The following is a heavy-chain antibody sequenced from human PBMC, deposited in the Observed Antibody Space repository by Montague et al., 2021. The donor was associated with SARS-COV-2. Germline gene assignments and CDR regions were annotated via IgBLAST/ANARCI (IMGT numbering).Heavy chain of an antibody. CDR3: AVELNYFFDY. CDR2: IYHNGKT. CDR1: GDSITITRYF. Sequence: SETLSLTCNLSGDSITITRYFWGWIRQPPGKALDWIGSIYHNGKTYYNLSLEHPALLSIDTSKCQFSLRLSSAIASDTAVYYCAVELNYFFDYWGQGCLVSVSS. J-gene: IGHJ4*02. V-gene: IGHV4-39*01. D-gene: IGHD1-7*01.